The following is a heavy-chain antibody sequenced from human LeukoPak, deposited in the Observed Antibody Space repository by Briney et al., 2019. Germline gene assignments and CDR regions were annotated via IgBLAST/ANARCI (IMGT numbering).Heavy chain of an antibody. CDR3: ARPTTPMTTVTTIDY. V-gene: IGHV1-46*01. CDR2: INPSGGST. Sequence: GESLKISCKGSGYSFTSYWIGWVRQAPGQGLEGMGIINPSGGSTSYAQKFQGRVTMTRDTSTSTVYMELSSLRSEDTAVYYCARPTTPMTTVTTIDYWGQGTLVTVSS. J-gene: IGHJ4*02. D-gene: IGHD4-17*01. CDR1: GYSFTSYW.